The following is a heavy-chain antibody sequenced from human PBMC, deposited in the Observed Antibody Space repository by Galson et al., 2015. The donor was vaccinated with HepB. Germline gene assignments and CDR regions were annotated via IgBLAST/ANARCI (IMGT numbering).Heavy chain of an antibody. CDR3: AMGAQTGTTPYYFDY. V-gene: IGHV3-30*03. J-gene: IGHJ4*02. CDR2: ISYDGSNK. CDR1: GFTFSSYG. Sequence: SLRLSCAASGFTFSSYGMHWVRQAPGKGLEWVAVISYDGSNKYYADSVKGRFTISRDNSKNTLYLQMNSLRAEDTAVYYCAMGAQTGTTPYYFDYWGQGTLVTVSS. D-gene: IGHD1-7*01.